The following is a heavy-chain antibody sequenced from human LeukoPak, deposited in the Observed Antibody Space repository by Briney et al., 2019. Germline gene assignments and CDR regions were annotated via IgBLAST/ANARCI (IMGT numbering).Heavy chain of an antibody. CDR2: IYYSGST. V-gene: IGHV4-30-4*01. D-gene: IGHD3-9*01. CDR1: GGSISSGDYY. CDR3: ARDLPTLTSHWFDA. Sequence: SETLSLTCTVSGGSISSGDYYWSWIRQPPGKGLEWIGYIYYSGSTYYNPSLKSRVTISVDTSKNQFSLKLSSVTAADTAVYYCARDLPTLTSHWFDAWGQGTLVTVSS. J-gene: IGHJ5*02.